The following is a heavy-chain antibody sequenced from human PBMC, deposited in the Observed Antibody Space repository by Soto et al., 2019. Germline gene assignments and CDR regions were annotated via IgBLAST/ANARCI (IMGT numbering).Heavy chain of an antibody. CDR3: VRGRDISTGYLDY. D-gene: IGHD3-9*01. CDR2: IKSDGSIT. J-gene: IGHJ4*02. Sequence: GGSLRLSCAASEFTFSSYWMHWVRQAPGKGLVWVSRIKSDGSITNYADSVKGRFTISRDNAENTLYLQMNSLRAEDTAVYYCVRGRDISTGYLDYWGQGTLVTVSS. CDR1: EFTFSSYW. V-gene: IGHV3-74*01.